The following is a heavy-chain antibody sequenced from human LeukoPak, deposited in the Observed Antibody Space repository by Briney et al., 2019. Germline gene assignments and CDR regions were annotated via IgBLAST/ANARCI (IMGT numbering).Heavy chain of an antibody. CDR2: INPNSGGT. CDR3: ARAGSIFGVAITHYGMDV. CDR1: GYTFTGYY. D-gene: IGHD3-3*01. V-gene: IGHV1-2*02. Sequence: GASVKVSCKASGYTFTGYYMHWVRQAPGQGLEWMGWINPNSGGTNYAQKFQGRVTMTRDTSISTAYMELSRLRSDDTAVYYCARAGSIFGVAITHYGMDVWGQGTTVTVSS. J-gene: IGHJ6*02.